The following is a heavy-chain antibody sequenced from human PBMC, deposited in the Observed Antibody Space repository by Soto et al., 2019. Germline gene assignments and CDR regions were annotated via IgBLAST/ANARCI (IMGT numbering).Heavy chain of an antibody. CDR3: ASDPYYYASGY. J-gene: IGHJ4*02. V-gene: IGHV3-11*01. CDR1: GFTFSDYY. D-gene: IGHD3-10*01. Sequence: GGSLRLSCAASGFTFSDYYMSWIRQPPGKGLEWVSYISGSGTTIYYADSVKGRFTVSRDNARNSLYLQMNSLRAEDTAFYYCASDPYYYASGYWGQGTLVTVYS. CDR2: ISGSGTTI.